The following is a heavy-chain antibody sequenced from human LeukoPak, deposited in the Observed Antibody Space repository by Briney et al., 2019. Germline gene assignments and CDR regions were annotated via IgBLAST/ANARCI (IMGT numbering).Heavy chain of an antibody. V-gene: IGHV1-2*02. CDR1: GYTFTGYY. CDR3: ARSAPIVVVPAAMSHDAFDI. CDR2: INPNSGGT. Sequence: ASVKVSCKASGYTFTGYYMHWVRQAPGQGLEWMGWINPNSGGTNYAQKFQGRVTMTRDTSISTAYMGLSRLRSDDTAVYYCARSAPIVVVPAAMSHDAFDIWGQGTMVTVSS. D-gene: IGHD2-2*01. J-gene: IGHJ3*02.